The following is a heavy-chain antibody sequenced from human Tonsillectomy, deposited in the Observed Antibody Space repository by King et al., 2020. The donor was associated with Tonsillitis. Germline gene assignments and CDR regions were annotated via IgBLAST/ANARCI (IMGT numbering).Heavy chain of an antibody. CDR3: AKSPLAAAGIFYY. J-gene: IGHJ4*02. V-gene: IGHV3-23*03. D-gene: IGHD6-13*01. CDR2: IYSGGSST. Sequence: EVQLVESGGGLVQPGGSLRLSCAASGFTFSSYAMNWVRQAPGKGLEWVSVIYSGGSSTYYADSVKGRFTISRDNSKNTLYLQMHSLRAEDTAVYYCAKSPLAAAGIFYYWGQGTLVTVSS. CDR1: GFTFSSYA.